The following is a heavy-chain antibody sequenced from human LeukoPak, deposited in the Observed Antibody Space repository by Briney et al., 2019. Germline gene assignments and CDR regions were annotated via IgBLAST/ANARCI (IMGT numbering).Heavy chain of an antibody. Sequence: SETLSLTCTVSSGSISSYYWGWIRQPPGKGLEWIGSIYYSGSTYYNPSLKSRVTISVDTSKNQFSLKLSSVTAADTAVYYCARHVTVIHYYYYMDVWGKGTTVTVSS. J-gene: IGHJ6*03. V-gene: IGHV4-39*01. CDR3: ARHVTVIHYYYYMDV. D-gene: IGHD2/OR15-2a*01. CDR1: SGSISSYY. CDR2: IYYSGST.